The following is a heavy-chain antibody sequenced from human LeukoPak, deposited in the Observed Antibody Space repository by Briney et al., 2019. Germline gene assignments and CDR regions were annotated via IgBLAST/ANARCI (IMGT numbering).Heavy chain of an antibody. V-gene: IGHV1-69*01. D-gene: IGHD4-11*01. CDR1: GGTFSSYA. J-gene: IGHJ3*02. CDR2: IIPIFGTA. Sequence: GASVKVSCKASGGTFSSYAISWVRQAPGQGLELMGGIIPIFGTANYAQKFQGRVTITADESTSTAYMELSSLRSEDTAVYYCARDKFPLQTDDAFDIWGQGTLVTVSS. CDR3: ARDKFPLQTDDAFDI.